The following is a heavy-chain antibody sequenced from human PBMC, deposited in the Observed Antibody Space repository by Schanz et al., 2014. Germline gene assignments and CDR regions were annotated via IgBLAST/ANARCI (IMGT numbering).Heavy chain of an antibody. Sequence: EVQLLESGGGLVQPGGSLRLSCAVSGFTFSSYAMSWVRQAPGKGLEWVSTISGGGGGYRPYADSVRGRFTISRDKSHTTLYLQMNSLRDEDTAVSYCAKDGYDISGNYENYWGQGTLVTVSS. D-gene: IGHD3-22*01. CDR2: ISGGGGGYR. V-gene: IGHV3-23*01. CDR3: AKDGYDISGNYENY. CDR1: GFTFSSYA. J-gene: IGHJ4*02.